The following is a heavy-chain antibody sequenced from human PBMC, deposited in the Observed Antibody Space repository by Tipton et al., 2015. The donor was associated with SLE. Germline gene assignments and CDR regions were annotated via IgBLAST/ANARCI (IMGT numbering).Heavy chain of an antibody. CDR1: GYTFTGYY. CDR3: AGAHGSGYYGY. CDR2: IIPIFGTA. Sequence: QSGPEVKKPGASVKVSCKASGYTFTGYYMHWVRQAPGQGLEWMGGIIPIFGTANYAQKFQGRVTITADESTSTAYMELSSLRSEDTAVYYCAGAHGSGYYGYWGQGTLVTVSS. J-gene: IGHJ4*02. V-gene: IGHV1-69*13. D-gene: IGHD3-3*01.